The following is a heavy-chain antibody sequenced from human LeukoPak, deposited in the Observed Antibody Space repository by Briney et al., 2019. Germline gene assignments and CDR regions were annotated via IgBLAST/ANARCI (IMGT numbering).Heavy chain of an antibody. D-gene: IGHD3-10*01. CDR3: ARGGYGSGRKRPYYYYYYMDV. Sequence: SETLSLTCTVSGGSISSYYWSWIRQPAGKGLEWIGRIYTSGTINYNPSLKSRVTMSVDTSKNQFSLKLSSVTAADTAVYYCARGGYGSGRKRPYYYYYYMDVWGKGTTVTISS. V-gene: IGHV4-4*07. J-gene: IGHJ6*03. CDR1: GGSISSYY. CDR2: IYTSGTI.